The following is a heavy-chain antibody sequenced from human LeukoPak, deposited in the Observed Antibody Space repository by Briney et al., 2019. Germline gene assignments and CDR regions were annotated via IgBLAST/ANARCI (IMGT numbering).Heavy chain of an antibody. D-gene: IGHD2-2*01. Sequence: SQTLSLTCAISGDSVSSNSAAWNWIGQSPSRGLEWLGRTYYRSKWYNDYAVSVKSRITINPDTSKNQFSLQLNSVTPEDTAVYYCARVGRLGYCSSTSCYYYFDYWGQGTLVTVSS. CDR2: TYYRSKWYN. J-gene: IGHJ4*02. CDR3: ARVGRLGYCSSTSCYYYFDY. CDR1: GDSVSSNSAA. V-gene: IGHV6-1*01.